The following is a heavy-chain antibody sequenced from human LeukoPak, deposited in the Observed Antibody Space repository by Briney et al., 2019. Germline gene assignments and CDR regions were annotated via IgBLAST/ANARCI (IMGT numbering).Heavy chain of an antibody. D-gene: IGHD3-3*01. CDR1: GFTFSSYW. Sequence: GGSLRLSCAASGFTFSSYWMSWVRQAPGKGLEWVANIKQDGSEKYYVDSVKGRFTISRDNAKNSLYLQMSSLRAEDTAVYYCATNPVPRFTVFGVDPYFDYWGQGALVTVSS. CDR2: IKQDGSEK. V-gene: IGHV3-7*01. CDR3: ATNPVPRFTVFGVDPYFDY. J-gene: IGHJ4*02.